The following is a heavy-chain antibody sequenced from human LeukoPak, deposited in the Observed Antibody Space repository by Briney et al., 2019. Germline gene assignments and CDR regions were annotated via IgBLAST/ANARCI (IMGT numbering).Heavy chain of an antibody. CDR2: ISSSGSAI. V-gene: IGHV3-48*03. D-gene: IGHD2-2*01. Sequence: GGSLRLSCAASGFTFSSYEMNWVRQAPGKGLEWVSYISSSGSAIYYADSVKGRFTISRDNARNSLYVQMNSLRADDTAVYYCASACSSTSCYPHPRYYYYYGIDVWGEETTVTVSS. CDR3: ASACSSTSCYPHPRYYYYYGIDV. J-gene: IGHJ6*04. CDR1: GFTFSSYE.